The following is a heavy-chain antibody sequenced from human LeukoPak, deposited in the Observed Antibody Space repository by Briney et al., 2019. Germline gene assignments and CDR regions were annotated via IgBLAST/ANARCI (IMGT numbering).Heavy chain of an antibody. CDR3: ARGNYYGQDY. J-gene: IGHJ4*02. D-gene: IGHD3-10*01. V-gene: IGHV3-74*01. CDR1: GFTFSSYW. CDR2: INSDGSTT. Sequence: GGSLRLSCAASGFTFSSYWMHWVRQAPGKGLVWISRINSDGSTTSYADSVKGRFIISRDNAKNTLYLQMNSLRAEDTAVYYCARGNYYGQDYWGQGTLVTVSS.